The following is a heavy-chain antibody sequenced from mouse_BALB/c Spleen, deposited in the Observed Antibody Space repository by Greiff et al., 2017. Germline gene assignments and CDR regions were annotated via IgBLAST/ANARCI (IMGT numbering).Heavy chain of an antibody. J-gene: IGHJ3*01. CDR3: AETTATGLAY. D-gene: IGHD1-2*01. CDR1: GYTFTSYW. V-gene: IGHV1-69*02. Sequence: VQLQQPGAELVKPGASVKLSCKASGYTFTSYWMHWVKQRPGQGLEWIGEIDPSDSYTNYNQKFKGKATLTVDKSSSTAYMQLSSLTSEDSAVYYCAETTATGLAYWGQGTLVTVSA. CDR2: IDPSDSYT.